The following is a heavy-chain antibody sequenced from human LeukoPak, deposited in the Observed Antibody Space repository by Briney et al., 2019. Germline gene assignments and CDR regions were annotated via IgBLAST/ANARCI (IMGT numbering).Heavy chain of an antibody. V-gene: IGHV4-30-4*01. CDR2: IYYSGST. CDR1: GGSISSGDYY. J-gene: IGHJ4*02. CDR3: ARTHGDCAETHYFDY. D-gene: IGHD2-21*02. Sequence: SETLSLTCTVSGGSISSGDYYWSWIRQPPGKGLEWIGYIYYSGSTYYNPSLKSRVTISVDTSKNQFSLKLSSVTAADTAVYYCARTHGDCAETHYFDYWGQGTLVTVSS.